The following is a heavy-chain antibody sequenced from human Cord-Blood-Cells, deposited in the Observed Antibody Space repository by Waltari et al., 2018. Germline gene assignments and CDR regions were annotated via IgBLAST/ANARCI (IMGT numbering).Heavy chain of an antibody. Sequence: QVQLVQSGAEVKKPGASVKVSCTASGYTFTGYYMHWVRQAPGQGLEWMGRINPNSGGTNYAQKFQGRVTMTRDTSISTAYMELSRLRSDDTAVYYCASGGPYSGSYFAFDIWGQGTMVTVSS. D-gene: IGHD1-26*01. J-gene: IGHJ3*02. V-gene: IGHV1-2*06. CDR2: INPNSGGT. CDR1: GYTFTGYY. CDR3: ASGGPYSGSYFAFDI.